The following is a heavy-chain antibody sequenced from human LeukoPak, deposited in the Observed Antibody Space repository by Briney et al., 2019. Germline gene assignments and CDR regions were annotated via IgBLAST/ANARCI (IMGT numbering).Heavy chain of an antibody. D-gene: IGHD4-17*01. CDR2: VCTSGIT. V-gene: IGHV4-4*07. CDR1: GDSISTNC. Sequence: SETLSLTCAVSGDSISTNCWTWIRQPAGKGLEWIGRVCTSGITNYNPSLESRITMSLDTSKKQFSLRLTSVTAADTAVYYCARGSFDYGDYQIFDYWGQGTPVTVSS. CDR3: ARGSFDYGDYQIFDY. J-gene: IGHJ4*02.